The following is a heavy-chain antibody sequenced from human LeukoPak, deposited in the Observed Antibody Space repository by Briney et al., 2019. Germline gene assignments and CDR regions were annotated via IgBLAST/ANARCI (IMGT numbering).Heavy chain of an antibody. CDR2: IYSGGNT. CDR1: GFTVSSNY. Sequence: PGGSLRPSCAASGFTVSSNYMSWVRQAPGKGLEWVSVIYSGGNTYYADSVKGRFTISRDNSKNTLYLQMNSLRAEDTAVYYCARVGPGYDFWSGYKGYGMDVWGQGTTVTVSS. V-gene: IGHV3-53*01. CDR3: ARVGPGYDFWSGYKGYGMDV. J-gene: IGHJ6*02. D-gene: IGHD3-3*01.